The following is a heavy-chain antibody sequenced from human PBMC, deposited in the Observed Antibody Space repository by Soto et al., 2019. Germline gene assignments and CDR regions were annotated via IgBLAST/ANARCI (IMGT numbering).Heavy chain of an antibody. CDR3: ARFSGSYYYAMDV. CDR2: INRSGVT. V-gene: IGHV4-34*01. Sequence: PSETLSLTCAVYGGSFSGYYWSWIRQPPGKGLEWIGEINRSGVTNYKPSLKRRVTISVDTSKNQFSLQLKSVTAADTALYYCARFSGSYYYAMDVWGQGSTVTVSS. CDR1: GGSFSGYY. J-gene: IGHJ6*02. D-gene: IGHD6-19*01.